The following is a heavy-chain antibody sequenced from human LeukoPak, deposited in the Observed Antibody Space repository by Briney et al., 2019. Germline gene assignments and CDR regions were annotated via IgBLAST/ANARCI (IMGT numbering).Heavy chain of an antibody. CDR3: ARDPTMVTGHY. Sequence: GGSLRLSCAASGFTSSSYSMNWVRQAPGKGLEWVSSISSSSSYIYYADSVKGRFTISRDNAKNSLYLQMNSLRAEDTAVYYCARDPTMVTGHYWGQGTLVTVSS. V-gene: IGHV3-21*01. CDR2: ISSSSSYI. D-gene: IGHD5-18*01. CDR1: GFTSSSYS. J-gene: IGHJ4*02.